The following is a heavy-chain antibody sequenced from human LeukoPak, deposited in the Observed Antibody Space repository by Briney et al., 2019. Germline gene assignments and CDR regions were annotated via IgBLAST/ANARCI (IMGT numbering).Heavy chain of an antibody. CDR2: MNPNSGNT. V-gene: IGHV1-8*03. D-gene: IGHD6-13*01. Sequence: GASVKLSCKAAGYTFTSYDINWVRQATGQGLEWVGGMNPNSGNTGYAQKFQGRGTITRNTSISTAYMELSSLRSEDTAVYYCARVGKYSSSWYINWFDPWGQGTLVTVSS. CDR1: GYTFTSYD. CDR3: ARVGKYSSSWYINWFDP. J-gene: IGHJ5*02.